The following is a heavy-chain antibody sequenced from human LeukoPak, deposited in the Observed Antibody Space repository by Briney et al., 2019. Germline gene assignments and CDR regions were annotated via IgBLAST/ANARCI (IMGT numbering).Heavy chain of an antibody. CDR3: ARDAAYSSENAFDI. D-gene: IGHD6-19*01. CDR2: IYHGGST. V-gene: IGHV4-30-2*01. CDR1: GGSISSGGYS. J-gene: IGHJ3*02. Sequence: SQTLSLTCAVSGGSISSGGYSWSWIRQPPGKGLEWIGYIYHGGSTYYNPSLKSRVTISVDRSKNQFSLKLSSVTAADTAVYYCARDAAYSSENAFDIWGLGTMVTVSS.